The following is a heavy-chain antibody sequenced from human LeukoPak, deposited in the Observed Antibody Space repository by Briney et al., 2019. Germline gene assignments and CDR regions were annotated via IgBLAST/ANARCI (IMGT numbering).Heavy chain of an antibody. CDR1: GYTFTSYY. D-gene: IGHD1-20*01. CDR3: ARVLKRSNWRFDY. Sequence: GASVKVSCKASGYTFTSYYMHWVRQAPGQGLEWMGWINPNSGGTNYAQKFQGRVTMTRDTSISTAYMELSRLRSDDTAVYYCARVLKRSNWRFDYWGQGTLVTVSS. J-gene: IGHJ4*02. CDR2: INPNSGGT. V-gene: IGHV1-2*02.